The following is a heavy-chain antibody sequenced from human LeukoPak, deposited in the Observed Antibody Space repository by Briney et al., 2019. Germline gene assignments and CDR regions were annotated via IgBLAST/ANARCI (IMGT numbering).Heavy chain of an antibody. J-gene: IGHJ4*02. CDR3: ARVGSRYCSGANCYDGF. D-gene: IGHD2-15*01. CDR1: GFTFSSLA. CDR2: ISYDGNNQ. Sequence: TGGSLRLSCAASGFTFSSLAMHWVRQAPGKGLEWVAFISYDGNNQYYADSVKGRFTISRDNSKNTLYLQMNNLRAEDTAIYYCARVGSRYCSGANCYDGFWGQGTLVSVSS. V-gene: IGHV3-30-3*01.